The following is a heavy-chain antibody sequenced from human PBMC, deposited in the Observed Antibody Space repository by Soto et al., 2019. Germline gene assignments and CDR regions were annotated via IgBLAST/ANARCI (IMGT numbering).Heavy chain of an antibody. CDR2: IIPILGIA. V-gene: IGHV1-69*02. D-gene: IGHD2-2*01. CDR3: ARVRYCSSTSCYVTRADY. J-gene: IGHJ4*02. Sequence: QVQLVQSGAEVKKPGSSVKVSCKASGGTFSSYTISWVRQAPGQGLEWMGRIIPILGIANYAQKFQGRVTITADKSTSTAYMELSSLRSEDTAVYYCARVRYCSSTSCYVTRADYWGQGTLVTVSA. CDR1: GGTFSSYT.